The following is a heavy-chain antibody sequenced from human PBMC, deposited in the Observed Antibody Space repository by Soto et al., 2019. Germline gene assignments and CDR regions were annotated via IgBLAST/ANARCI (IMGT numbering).Heavy chain of an antibody. V-gene: IGHV3-33*01. CDR3: ARDQKSITIFGVALRDYYGTDX. CDR1: GFSFSSYG. CDR2: ICYDGSNK. J-gene: IGHJ6*02. D-gene: IGHD3-3*01. Sequence: GSLKLACAASGFSFSSYGMHWVRQAPGKGLEWVSVICYDGSNKYYAYSVKGRFTISRDNSKNTLYLQMNSLRAEDTAVYYCARDQKSITIFGVALRDYYGTDXSGQGTSLTVS.